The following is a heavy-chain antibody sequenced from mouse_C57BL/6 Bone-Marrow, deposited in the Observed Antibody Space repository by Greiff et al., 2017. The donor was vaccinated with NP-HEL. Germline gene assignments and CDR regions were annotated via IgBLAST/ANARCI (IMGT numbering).Heavy chain of an antibody. V-gene: IGHV1-15*01. CDR2: IDPETGGT. Sequence: VQLQQSGAELVRPGASVTLSCKASGYTFTDYEMHWVKQTPVHGLEWIGAIDPETGGTAYNQTFTGKAILTADKSSSTAYMELRSLTSEDSAVYYCTRGGTTVVARYWYFDVWGTGTTVTVSS. J-gene: IGHJ1*03. CDR1: GYTFTDYE. CDR3: TRGGTTVVARYWYFDV. D-gene: IGHD1-1*01.